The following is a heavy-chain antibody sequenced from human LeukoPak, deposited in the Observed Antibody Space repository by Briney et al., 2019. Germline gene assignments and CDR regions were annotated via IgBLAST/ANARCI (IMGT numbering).Heavy chain of an antibody. CDR2: ISSSGSTI. D-gene: IGHD3-22*01. V-gene: IGHV3-48*03. Sequence: PGGSLRLSCAASGFTFSSYEMNWVRQAPGKGLEWVSYISSSGSTIYYADSVKGRFTISRDNAKNSLYLQMNSLRAEDTAVYYCARDEGWYDSSGYHRTSRRTFDYWGQGTLVTVSS. CDR1: GFTFSSYE. J-gene: IGHJ4*02. CDR3: ARDEGWYDSSGYHRTSRRTFDY.